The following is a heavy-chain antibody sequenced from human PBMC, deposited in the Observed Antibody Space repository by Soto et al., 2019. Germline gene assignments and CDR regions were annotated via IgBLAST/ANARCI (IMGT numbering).Heavy chain of an antibody. D-gene: IGHD3-10*01. CDR1: GFTFSSYS. CDR3: ARVLDAFGEFYGMDV. Sequence: PGGSLRLSCAASGFTFSSYSMNWVRQAPGKGLEWVSSISSSSSYIYYADSVKGRFTISRDNAKNSLYLQMNSLRAEDTAVYYCARVLDAFGEFYGMDVWGQGTTVTVSS. J-gene: IGHJ6*02. V-gene: IGHV3-21*01. CDR2: ISSSSSYI.